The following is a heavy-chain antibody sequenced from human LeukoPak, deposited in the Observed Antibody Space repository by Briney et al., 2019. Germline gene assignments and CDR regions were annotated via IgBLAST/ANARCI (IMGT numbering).Heavy chain of an antibody. Sequence: SQTLSLTCAISGDSVSSNSAAWNWIRQSPSRGLEWLGRTYYRSQWYNEYEPSVRSRIIITTDTSANHVSLQLNSVTPEDTAAYYCTRELGGFDHWGQGTLVTASS. V-gene: IGHV6-1*01. CDR3: TRELGGFDH. D-gene: IGHD3-16*01. CDR2: TYYRSQWYN. J-gene: IGHJ4*02. CDR1: GDSVSSNSAA.